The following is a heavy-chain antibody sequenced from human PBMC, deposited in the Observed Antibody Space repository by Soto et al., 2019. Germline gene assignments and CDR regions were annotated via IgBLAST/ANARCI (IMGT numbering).Heavy chain of an antibody. V-gene: IGHV1-18*01. Sequence: ASVKVSCKASGYTFTSYGISWVRQAPGQGLEWMGWISAYNGNTNYAQKLQGRVTMTTDTSTSTAYMELRSLRSDDTAVYYCARDLLVKMDGGGDTAMVTPYYYYYMDVWGKGTTVTVSS. D-gene: IGHD5-18*01. CDR1: GYTFTSYG. J-gene: IGHJ6*03. CDR2: ISAYNGNT. CDR3: ARDLLVKMDGGGDTAMVTPYYYYYMDV.